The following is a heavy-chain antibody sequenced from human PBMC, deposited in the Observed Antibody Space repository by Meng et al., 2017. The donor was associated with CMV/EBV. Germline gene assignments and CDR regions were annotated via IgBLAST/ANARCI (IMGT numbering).Heavy chain of an antibody. J-gene: IGHJ5*02. CDR2: ISSSSSYI. Sequence: GESLKISCAASGFTFSSYSMNWVRQAPGKGLEWVSSISSSSSYIYYADSVKGRFTISRDNAKNSLYLQMNSLRAEDTAVYYCARGRWQSQVVPSRVHWFDPWGQGTLVTVSS. CDR1: GFTFSSYS. D-gene: IGHD2-2*01. V-gene: IGHV3-21*01. CDR3: ARGRWQSQVVPSRVHWFDP.